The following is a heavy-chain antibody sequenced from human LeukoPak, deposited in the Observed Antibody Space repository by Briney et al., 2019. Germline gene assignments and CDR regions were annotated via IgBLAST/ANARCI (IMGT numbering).Heavy chain of an antibody. V-gene: IGHV3-30*03. CDR1: GFAFSSYG. CDR2: ISYDGSNK. Sequence: GGSLRLSCAASGFAFSSYGMYWVRQAPGKGLEWVAVISYDGSNKYYADSVKGRFTISRDNSKNTLYLQMSSLRAEDTALYYCARRQRGYFDYWGQGTLVTVSS. J-gene: IGHJ4*02. CDR3: ARRQRGYFDY.